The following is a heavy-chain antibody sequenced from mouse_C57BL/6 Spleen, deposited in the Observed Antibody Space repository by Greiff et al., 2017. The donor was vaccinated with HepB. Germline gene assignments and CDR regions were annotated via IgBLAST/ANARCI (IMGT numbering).Heavy chain of an antibody. Sequence: EVQLQQSGAELVKPGASVKLSCTASGFNIKDYYMHWVKQRTEQGLEWIGRIDPEDGETKYAPQFQGKATITADTSSNTAYLQRSSLTSEDTAVYYCARDPLTTVVAPFAYWGQGTLVTVSA. CDR1: GFNIKDYY. J-gene: IGHJ3*01. V-gene: IGHV14-2*01. D-gene: IGHD1-1*01. CDR2: IDPEDGET. CDR3: ARDPLTTVVAPFAY.